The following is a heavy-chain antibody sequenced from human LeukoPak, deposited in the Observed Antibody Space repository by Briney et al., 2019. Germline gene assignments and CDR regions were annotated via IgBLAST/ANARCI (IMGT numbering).Heavy chain of an antibody. CDR3: AKAPTVVVVAAIGDYFDY. V-gene: IGHV3-48*03. Sequence: PGGSLRLSCAASGFTFSSYEMNWVRQAPGKGLEWVSYISSSGSTIYYADSVKGRFTISRDNAKNSLYLQMNSLRAEDTAVYYCAKAPTVVVVAAIGDYFDYWGQGTLVTVSS. D-gene: IGHD2-15*01. CDR1: GFTFSSYE. J-gene: IGHJ4*02. CDR2: ISSSGSTI.